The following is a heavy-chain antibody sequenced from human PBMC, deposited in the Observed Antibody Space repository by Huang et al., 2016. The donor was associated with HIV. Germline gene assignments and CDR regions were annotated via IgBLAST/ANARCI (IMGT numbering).Heavy chain of an antibody. J-gene: IGHJ3*02. V-gene: IGHV4-34*02. D-gene: IGHD5-12*01. CDR1: GGSFSNHY. CDR2: IKHSGST. Sequence: QVHLQQWGSGLLRPSETLSRTCAVYGGSFSNHYWSWVRRSPGQGLEWIGEIKHSGSTNSNPSRTSRVTMSIDTSKKQFALKPTSVTATDTALYCCAGARDKAEIGSVDGAFDIWAQGAKVTVFS. CDR3: AGARDKAEIGSVDGAFDI.